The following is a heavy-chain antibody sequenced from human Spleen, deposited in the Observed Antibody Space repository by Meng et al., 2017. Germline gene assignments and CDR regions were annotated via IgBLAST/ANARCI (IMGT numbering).Heavy chain of an antibody. CDR3: VRSSGWVKTGFDP. V-gene: IGHV4-39*01. CDR2: IGHSGFT. J-gene: IGHJ5*02. D-gene: IGHD6-19*01. CDR1: GGSISTSGYY. Sequence: QPQLQESGPGLVKHSEAPCLTCSVSGGSISTSGYYWGWLRQPPGKGLEWIGSIGHSGFTYYTPSLKSRVTVSIDTSRNQFSLWLTSVTAADTAVYYCVRSSGWVKTGFDPWGQGTLVTVSS.